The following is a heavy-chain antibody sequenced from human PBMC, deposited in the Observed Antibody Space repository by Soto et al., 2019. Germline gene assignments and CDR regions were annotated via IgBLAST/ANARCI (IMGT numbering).Heavy chain of an antibody. J-gene: IGHJ4*02. D-gene: IGHD1-26*01. V-gene: IGHV3-23*01. Sequence: EVQLLESGGGLVQPGGSLRLSCAASGFTFSTFAMSWVRQAPGKGLEWVSTISDDSGSTFYADSGKGRVTISRDNSKNPLYLQMNSLRAVDTAVYYCAKDKILGAKKFDYWGQGTLVTVSS. CDR3: AKDKILGAKKFDY. CDR1: GFTFSTFA. CDR2: ISDDSGST.